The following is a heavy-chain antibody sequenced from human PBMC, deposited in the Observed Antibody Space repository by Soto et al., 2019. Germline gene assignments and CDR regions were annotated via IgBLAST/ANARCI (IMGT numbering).Heavy chain of an antibody. Sequence: EVQLVESGGGLVQPGGSLKLSCAASGFTFSGSAMHWVRQASGKGLEWVGRIRSKANSYATAYAASVKGRFTISRDDSKNTAYLQMNSLKTEDTAVYYCTRLGCSGGSCYEDYYYYYGMDVWGQGTTVTVSS. CDR2: IRSKANSYAT. D-gene: IGHD2-15*01. CDR1: GFTFSGSA. J-gene: IGHJ6*02. V-gene: IGHV3-73*02. CDR3: TRLGCSGGSCYEDYYYYYGMDV.